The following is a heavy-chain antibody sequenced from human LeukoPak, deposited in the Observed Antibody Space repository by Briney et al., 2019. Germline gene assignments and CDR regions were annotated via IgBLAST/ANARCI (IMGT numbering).Heavy chain of an antibody. CDR3: ARDEGQQPFGYFQH. D-gene: IGHD3-10*01. Sequence: GGSLRLSCAASGFTFSSHAMHWVRQAPGKGLEWVAVISYDGRNKYYVDVVRGRFTISRDNSKNTLYVQMNSPRAEDTAVYFCARDEGQQPFGYFQHWGQGTLVTVSS. CDR1: GFTFSSHA. V-gene: IGHV3-30*03. CDR2: ISYDGRNK. J-gene: IGHJ1*01.